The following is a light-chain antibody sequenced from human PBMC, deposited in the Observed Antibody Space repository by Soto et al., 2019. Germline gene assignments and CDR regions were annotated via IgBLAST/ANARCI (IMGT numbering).Light chain of an antibody. CDR1: QSVSSY. Sequence: FVLTQSPATLSLSPGERATLSCRASQSVSSYLAWYQQKPGQAPRFLIYDASNRATGIPARFSGTGSGTDFTLTINNLEPEDFAVYYCQVRTNWSIAFGRGTRLEIK. J-gene: IGKJ5*01. CDR2: DAS. CDR3: QVRTNWSIA. V-gene: IGKV3-11*01.